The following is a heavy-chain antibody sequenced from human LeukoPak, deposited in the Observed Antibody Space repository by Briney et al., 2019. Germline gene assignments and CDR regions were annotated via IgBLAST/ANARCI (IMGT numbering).Heavy chain of an antibody. D-gene: IGHD4-17*01. CDR1: GFTFSSYA. CDR2: ISGSGGST. J-gene: IGHJ6*04. V-gene: IGHV3-23*01. Sequence: GASLRLSCTASGFTFSSYAMSWVRQAPGKGLEWVSAISGSGGSTYYADSVKGRFTISRDNSKNTLYLQMNSLRAEDTAVYYCANSYGDYYYYYGMDVWGKGTTVTVSS. CDR3: ANSYGDYYYYYGMDV.